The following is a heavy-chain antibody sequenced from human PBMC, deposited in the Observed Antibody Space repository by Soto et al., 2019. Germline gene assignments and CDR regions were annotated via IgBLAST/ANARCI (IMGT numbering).Heavy chain of an antibody. V-gene: IGHV1-24*01. J-gene: IGHJ4*02. CDR1: GYTLTELS. Sequence: ASVKVSCKVSGYTLTELSMHWVRQAPGKGLEWMGGFDPEDGETIYAQKFQDRVTLTTDASTSTAYMELRSLRSDDTAVYFCARTPGIVATSMDYWGQGTLVTVSS. CDR2: FDPEDGET. CDR3: ARTPGIVATSMDY. D-gene: IGHD5-12*01.